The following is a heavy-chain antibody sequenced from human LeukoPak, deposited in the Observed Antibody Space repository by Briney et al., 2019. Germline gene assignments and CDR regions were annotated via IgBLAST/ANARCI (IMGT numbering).Heavy chain of an antibody. Sequence: GGSLRLSCVASGFTSGHIFTDYWMTWVRQVPGKGLEWVANIKQDGSEIYYVDSVKGRFTISRDNAKNSLYLQMNSLRAEDTAVYYCARDWGGPDDYWGQGTLVTVSS. CDR2: IKQDGSEI. CDR3: ARDWGGPDDY. CDR1: GFTSGHIFTDYW. J-gene: IGHJ4*02. D-gene: IGHD3-16*01. V-gene: IGHV3-7*01.